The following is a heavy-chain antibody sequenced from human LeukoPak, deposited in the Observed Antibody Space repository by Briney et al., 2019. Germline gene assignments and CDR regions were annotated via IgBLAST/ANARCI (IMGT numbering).Heavy chain of an antibody. Sequence: GRSLRLSCAASGFTFSSYAMQWVRQAPGKGLEWVAVISYDGDNKYYADSVKGRFTISRDNSKNTLYLQMNSLRPEDTAVYYCAIDHYGDYGGYWGQGTLVTVSS. V-gene: IGHV3-30*04. D-gene: IGHD4-17*01. CDR1: GFTFSSYA. CDR2: ISYDGDNK. J-gene: IGHJ4*02. CDR3: AIDHYGDYGGY.